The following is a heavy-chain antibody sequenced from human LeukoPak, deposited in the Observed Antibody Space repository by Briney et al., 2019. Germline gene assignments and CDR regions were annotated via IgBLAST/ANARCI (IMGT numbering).Heavy chain of an antibody. V-gene: IGHV1-2*02. D-gene: IGHD5-24*01. CDR1: GYTFTGYY. Sequence: ASVKVSCKASGYTFTGYYMHWVRQAPGQGLEWMGWINPNSGGTNYAQKFQGRVTMTRDTSISTAYMELSRLRSDDTAVYYCAREMATIRDAFDIWGQGTMVTVSS. CDR2: INPNSGGT. J-gene: IGHJ3*02. CDR3: AREMATIRDAFDI.